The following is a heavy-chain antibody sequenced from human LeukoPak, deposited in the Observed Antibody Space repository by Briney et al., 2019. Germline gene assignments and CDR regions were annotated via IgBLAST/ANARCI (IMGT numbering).Heavy chain of an antibody. J-gene: IGHJ4*02. CDR2: ISAYNGNT. D-gene: IGHD6-6*01. V-gene: IGHV1-18*01. CDR1: GYTFTSYG. Sequence: ASVKVSCKASGYTFTSYGISWVRQAPGQGLEWMGWISAYNGNTNYAQKFQGRITMTRNTSISTAYMELSSLRSEDTAVYYWARGPSVAARPGGTNFDYGGQGPLVTVSS. CDR3: ARGPSVAARPGGTNFDY.